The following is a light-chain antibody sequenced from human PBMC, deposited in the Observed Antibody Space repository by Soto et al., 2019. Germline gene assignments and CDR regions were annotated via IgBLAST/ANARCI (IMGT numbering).Light chain of an antibody. CDR2: DAS. J-gene: IGKJ3*01. CDR3: QHRSNWLGT. Sequence: EIVLTQSPATLSLSPGERATLSCRASQSVGSFLAWYQQKSGQTPRLLIYDASKRAPGIPARFSGSGSGTDFTLTISSLEPEDFAVYCCQHRSNWLGTFGPGTKVDIK. CDR1: QSVGSF. V-gene: IGKV3-11*01.